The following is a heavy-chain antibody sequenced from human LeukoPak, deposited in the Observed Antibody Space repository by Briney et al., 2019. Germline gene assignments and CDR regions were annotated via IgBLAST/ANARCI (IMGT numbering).Heavy chain of an antibody. CDR3: ARGIEYSSSSYLDY. D-gene: IGHD6-6*01. CDR1: GGTFSSYA. CDR2: IIPILGIA. J-gene: IGHJ4*02. Sequence: ASVKVSCKASGGTFSSYAISWVRQAPGQGLEWMGRIIPILGIANYAQKFQGRVTITADKSTSTAYMELSSLRSEDTAVYYCARGIEYSSSSYLDYWGQGTLVTVSS. V-gene: IGHV1-69*04.